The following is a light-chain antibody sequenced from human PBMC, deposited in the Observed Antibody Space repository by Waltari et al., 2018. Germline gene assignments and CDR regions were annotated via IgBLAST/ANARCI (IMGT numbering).Light chain of an antibody. CDR1: QSGLFSSNNRNY. Sequence: DIVMTQSPDSLAVSLGERATINCKSSQSGLFSSNNRNYLAWYQQKPGQSSKLVLYWASTRESGVPDRFSGSGSATDFTLTISSLQAEDVAVYYCQQYYSSPFTFGPGTKLEIK. J-gene: IGKJ3*01. V-gene: IGKV4-1*01. CDR3: QQYYSSPFT. CDR2: WAS.